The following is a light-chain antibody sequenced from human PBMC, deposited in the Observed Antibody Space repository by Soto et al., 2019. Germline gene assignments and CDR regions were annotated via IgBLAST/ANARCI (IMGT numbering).Light chain of an antibody. Sequence: QSVLTQPPSVSGTPGQRVTISCSGSRSNIGSNAVNWYQQFPGAAAKLLIYTDSKRPSGVPDQISGAKSATSASLAISGLQSDDEAFYYCATWDDSLNGRVFGGGTKLTVL. CDR3: ATWDDSLNGRV. CDR2: TDS. V-gene: IGLV1-44*01. J-gene: IGLJ2*01. CDR1: RSNIGSNA.